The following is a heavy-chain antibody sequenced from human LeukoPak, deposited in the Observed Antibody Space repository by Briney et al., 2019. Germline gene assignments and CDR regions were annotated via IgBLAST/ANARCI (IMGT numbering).Heavy chain of an antibody. CDR3: ARDRGGTGDFDY. CDR1: GYTFRSYV. Sequence: ASVKVSCKASGYTFRSYVIHWVRRASGQRLEWMGWINIGEGDTKYSQKFQDRVTMDRDTAASTAYMELRSLKSEDTGIYYCARDRGGTGDFDYWGKGTLVTVSS. CDR2: INIGEGDT. V-gene: IGHV1-3*04. J-gene: IGHJ4*02. D-gene: IGHD1-1*01.